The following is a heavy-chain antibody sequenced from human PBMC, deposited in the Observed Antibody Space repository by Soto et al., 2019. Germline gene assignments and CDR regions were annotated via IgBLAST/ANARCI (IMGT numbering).Heavy chain of an antibody. CDR2: IYSGGST. V-gene: IGHV3-53*04. CDR3: EREKDDNGVS. Sequence: EVQLVESGGGLVQPGGSLRISCAASGFTVSSNYMSWVRQAPGKGLEWVSVIYSGGSTYYADSVKARFTISRHNSKNTLYLQMTSLRSEDNAVYYCEREKDDNGVSWVQRTMVTVS. D-gene: IGHD1-1*01. J-gene: IGHJ5*02. CDR1: GFTVSSNY.